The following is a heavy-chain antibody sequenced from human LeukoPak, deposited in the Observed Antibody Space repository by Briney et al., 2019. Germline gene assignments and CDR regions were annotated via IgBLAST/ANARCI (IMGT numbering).Heavy chain of an antibody. CDR3: ASGLELDY. V-gene: IGHV3-7*03. J-gene: IGHJ4*02. CDR2: IKQDGSEK. CDR1: GFTFRSYW. Sequence: GGSLRLSCAASGFTFRSYWMRWVRQAPGKGLEWVADIKQDGSEKNYVDSVKGRFTISRDNAKNSLYLQMNSLRAEDTAVYYCASGLELDYWGQGTLVTVSS.